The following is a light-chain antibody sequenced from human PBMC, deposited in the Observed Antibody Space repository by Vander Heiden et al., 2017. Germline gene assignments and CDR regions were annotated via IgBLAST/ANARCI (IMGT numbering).Light chain of an antibody. CDR1: QSVLLSSNNKNY. CDR2: WAS. Sequence: IVMTQSPDSPAVSLGERATITCKSSQSVLLSSNNKNYLAWYQQKPGQPPKLLIYWASTRQSGVPDRFSGSGSGTDFTLTISSLQAEDVAVYYCQQYYDSPLTFGGGTKVEIK. J-gene: IGKJ4*01. V-gene: IGKV4-1*01. CDR3: QQYYDSPLT.